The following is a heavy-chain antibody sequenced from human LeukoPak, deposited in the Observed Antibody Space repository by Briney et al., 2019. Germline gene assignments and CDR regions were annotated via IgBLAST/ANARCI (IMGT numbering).Heavy chain of an antibody. CDR1: EASITRYY. Sequence: PSETLSLTCSVSEASITRYYWTWIRQPVGKGLEWFGRLYTNGTVNYNPSLRSRVTMSRDTSRNQLSLKLTSVTAADTAVYYCARLLGSSGYAGDWYFDLWGPGALVTVSS. CDR3: ARLLGSSGYAGDWYFDL. V-gene: IGHV4-4*07. D-gene: IGHD3-22*01. CDR2: LYTNGTV. J-gene: IGHJ2*01.